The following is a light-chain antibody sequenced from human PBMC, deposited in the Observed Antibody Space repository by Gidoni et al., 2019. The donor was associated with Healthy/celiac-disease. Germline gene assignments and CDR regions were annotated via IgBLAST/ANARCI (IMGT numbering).Light chain of an antibody. V-gene: IGLV2-8*01. Sequence: QSALTQPPSASGSPGQSVTISCTGTSSDVGGYNYASWYQQHPGNAPKLMIYEVSKRPSGFPDRFSGSKSGNTASRTVSGLQAEDEADYYCSSYAGSNTYVVFGGGTKLTVL. CDR3: SSYAGSNTYVV. J-gene: IGLJ2*01. CDR2: EVS. CDR1: SSDVGGYNY.